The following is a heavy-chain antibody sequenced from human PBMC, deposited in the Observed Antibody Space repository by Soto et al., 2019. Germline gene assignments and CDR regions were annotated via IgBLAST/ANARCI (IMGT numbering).Heavy chain of an antibody. CDR3: ARVGVWFGELLVPYYMDV. Sequence: ASVKVSCKASGYTFTGYYMHWVRQAPGQGLEWMGWINANNGDTNYAQKLQGRVTMTRDTSTSTAYMELRSLRSDDTAVYYCARVGVWFGELLVPYYMDVWGKGTTVTVSS. V-gene: IGHV1-2*02. CDR2: INANNGDT. J-gene: IGHJ6*03. CDR1: GYTFTGYY. D-gene: IGHD3-10*01.